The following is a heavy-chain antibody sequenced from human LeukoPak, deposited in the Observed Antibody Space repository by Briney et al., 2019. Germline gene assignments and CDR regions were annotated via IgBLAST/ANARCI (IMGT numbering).Heavy chain of an antibody. J-gene: IGHJ6*03. Sequence: GASVKVSCKASGYTFTGYYMHWVRQAPGQGLEWMGWISAYNGNTNYAQKFQGRVTMTTDTSTSTAYMELRSLRSDDTAVYYCAKNGEGGAFCSGGTCYPYYYYYMDVWGKGTTVTISS. V-gene: IGHV1-18*04. CDR1: GYTFTGYY. CDR2: ISAYNGNT. CDR3: AKNGEGGAFCSGGTCYPYYYYYMDV. D-gene: IGHD2-15*01.